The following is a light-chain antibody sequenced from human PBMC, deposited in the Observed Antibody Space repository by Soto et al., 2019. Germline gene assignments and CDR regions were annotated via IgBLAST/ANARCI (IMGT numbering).Light chain of an antibody. J-gene: IGKJ4*01. V-gene: IGKV3-15*01. CDR2: GAS. Sequence: PGERANLSCRASQIVSSGFLAWYQQKPGQAPRLLIYGASTRATGIPARFSGSASGSEFTLTISGLQSEDFAIYYCQQYNNWPLTFGGGTKV. CDR3: QQYNNWPLT. CDR1: QIVSSG.